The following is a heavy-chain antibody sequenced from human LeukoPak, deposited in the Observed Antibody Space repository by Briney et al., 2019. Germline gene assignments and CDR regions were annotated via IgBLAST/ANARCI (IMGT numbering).Heavy chain of an antibody. J-gene: IGHJ3*02. V-gene: IGHV4-59*01. CDR3: ARDPLSTNDFDI. CDR2: INYSGST. Sequence: SETLSLTCTVSGGSISNSYWNWIRQSQGKGLEWIGYINYSGSTNYNPSPKRRVTISVDTSKKQFSLKLSSVTAADTAVYFCARDPLSTNDFDIWGQGTMVTVSS. D-gene: IGHD1-1*01. CDR1: GGSISNSY.